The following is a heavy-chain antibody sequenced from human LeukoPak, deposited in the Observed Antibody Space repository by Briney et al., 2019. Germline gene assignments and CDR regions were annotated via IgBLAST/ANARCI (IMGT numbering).Heavy chain of an antibody. CDR2: INSDGGST. CDR1: GFTLSSYW. V-gene: IGHV3-74*01. Sequence: GGSLRLSCAASGFTLSSYWMHWVRQAPGKGLVWVSGINSDGGSTRYADSVKGRFIITRDNAKNMLYLQMNSLRAEDTAVYYCARVGRMYSSAYYYFDYWGQGTLVTVSS. CDR3: ARVGRMYSSAYYYFDY. D-gene: IGHD6-19*01. J-gene: IGHJ4*02.